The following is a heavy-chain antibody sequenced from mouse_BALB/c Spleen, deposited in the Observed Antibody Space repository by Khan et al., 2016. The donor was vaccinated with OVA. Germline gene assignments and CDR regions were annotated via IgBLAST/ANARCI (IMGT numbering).Heavy chain of an antibody. J-gene: IGHJ3*01. Sequence: QVQLQQSGAELARPGASVKMSCKASGYTFTSYTIHWIKKRPGQGLEWMGYINPSNGYTNYNQKFKDKATLTTDKSSTTAYLQLSSLTSDDSAVDTCVRDGAKHRNDGWFAYWGQGTLVTVSA. CDR2: INPSNGYT. D-gene: IGHD2-14*01. CDR1: GYTFTSYT. V-gene: IGHV1-4*01. CDR3: VRDGAKHRNDGWFAY.